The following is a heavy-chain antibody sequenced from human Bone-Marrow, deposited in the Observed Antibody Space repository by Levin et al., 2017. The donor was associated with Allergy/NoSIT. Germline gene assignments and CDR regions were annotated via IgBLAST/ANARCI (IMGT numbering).Heavy chain of an antibody. CDR3: ARRGGSYHHFYY. CDR1: GGSISSSSFY. V-gene: IGHV4-39*01. Sequence: PSETLSLTCTVSGGSISSSSFYWGWIRQPPGTGLEWIGTIYYSGSTYYNPSLESRVTISVDTSKNQFSLKLSSVTAADTAVYHCARRGGSYHHFYYWGQGTLVTVSS. CDR2: IYYSGST. J-gene: IGHJ4*02. D-gene: IGHD1-26*01.